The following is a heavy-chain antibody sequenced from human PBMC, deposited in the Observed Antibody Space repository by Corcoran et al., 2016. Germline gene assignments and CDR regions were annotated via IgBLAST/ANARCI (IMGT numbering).Heavy chain of an antibody. Sequence: EVQVVESGGGLVQPGGSLRLSCAGFQFTFSSYWMSWVRQAPGKGLEWVANSKYDGSEKYYVDSVRGRFIISRDNAKNSLYLQMNSLRAEDTAVYYCVRDRGSGGGMDVWGQGTTVTVSS. CDR2: SKYDGSEK. CDR1: QFTFSSYW. D-gene: IGHD1-26*01. V-gene: IGHV3-7*01. J-gene: IGHJ6*02. CDR3: VRDRGSGGGMDV.